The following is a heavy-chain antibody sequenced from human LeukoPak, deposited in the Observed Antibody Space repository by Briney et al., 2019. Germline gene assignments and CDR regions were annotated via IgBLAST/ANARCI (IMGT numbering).Heavy chain of an antibody. D-gene: IGHD1-7*01. Sequence: GGSLRLSCVGSGFTFSNYWMNWVRQAPGKGLEWVANIKGSDKGHVASVKGRFSVSRDDARNSLYLQMDSLRAEDTAVYYCARDVDWNYDLWGQGTVVRVSS. CDR1: GFTFSNYW. J-gene: IGHJ4*02. CDR2: IKGSDK. CDR3: ARDVDWNYDL. V-gene: IGHV3-7*01.